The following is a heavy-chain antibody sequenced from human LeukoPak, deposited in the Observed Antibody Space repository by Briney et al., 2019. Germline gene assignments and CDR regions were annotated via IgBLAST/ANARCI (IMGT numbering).Heavy chain of an antibody. J-gene: IGHJ4*02. V-gene: IGHV3-7*05. CDR1: GFTFSSYW. CDR3: AKDLTGSIDY. CDR2: IKHDGSEK. D-gene: IGHD3-9*01. Sequence: PGGSLRLSCAGSGFTFSSYWMSWVRQAPGKGLEWVANIKHDGSEKYYGDSVKGRFTISRDNARNSLYLQMNSLRAEDTAVYFCAKDLTGSIDYWGQGTLVTVSS.